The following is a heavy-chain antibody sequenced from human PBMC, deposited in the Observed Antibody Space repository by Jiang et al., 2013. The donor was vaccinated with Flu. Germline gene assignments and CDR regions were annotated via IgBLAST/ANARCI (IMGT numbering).Heavy chain of an antibody. J-gene: IGHJ6*02. Sequence: GPGLVKPSETLSLTCTVSGGSISNSRYYWGWIRQPPGKGLEWIGAIYYSGRTNYDPSLESRITMSVDTSRDQFSLKLNSVTAADTAIYYCARLNPLRQVATYYYHSMDVWGQGTTVTVSS. CDR3: ARLNPLRQVATYYYHSMDV. CDR1: GGSISNSRYY. D-gene: IGHD4-17*01. V-gene: IGHV4-39*07. CDR2: IYYSGRT.